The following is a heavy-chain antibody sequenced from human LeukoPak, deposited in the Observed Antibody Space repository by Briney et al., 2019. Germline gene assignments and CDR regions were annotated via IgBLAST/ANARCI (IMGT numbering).Heavy chain of an antibody. J-gene: IGHJ4*02. D-gene: IGHD6-19*01. CDR2: ISSGSTI. CDR1: GFTFSSYE. Sequence: GGSLRLSCAASGFTFSSYEMNWVRQAPGKGLEWVSYISSGSTIYDADSVKGRFTISRDNAKNSPYLQMNSLRAEDTAVYYCARESIAVAGAPFGYWGQGTLVTVSS. V-gene: IGHV3-48*03. CDR3: ARESIAVAGAPFGY.